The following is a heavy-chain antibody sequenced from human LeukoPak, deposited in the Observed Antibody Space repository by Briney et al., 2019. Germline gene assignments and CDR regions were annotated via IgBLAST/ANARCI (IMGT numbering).Heavy chain of an antibody. CDR3: AGANWGFDYYYGMDV. J-gene: IGHJ6*02. CDR2: INHSGST. Sequence: PSETLSLTCVVYGGSFSGYYWAWIRQPPGKGLEWIGEINHSGSTNYNPSLKSRVTISVDTSKNQFSLKLSSVTAADTAVYYCAGANWGFDYYYGMDVWGQGTTVTVSS. D-gene: IGHD7-27*01. V-gene: IGHV4-34*01. CDR1: GGSFSGYY.